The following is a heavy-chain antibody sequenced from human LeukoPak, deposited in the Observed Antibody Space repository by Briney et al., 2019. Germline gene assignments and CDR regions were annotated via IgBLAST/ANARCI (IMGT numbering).Heavy chain of an antibody. CDR1: GFSFSGDA. J-gene: IGHJ4*02. V-gene: IGHV3-33*01. CDR2: IWSDGSQT. D-gene: IGHD3-16*01. CDR3: AGAAGLGNYLIDY. Sequence: GGSLRLSCAASGFSFSGDAIHWVRQAPGKGLEWVALIWSDGSQTKYAGSVKGRFTVSRDNSKNTAFLQMSGLTVEDTAVYYCAGAAGLGNYLIDYWGQGTLVTVSS.